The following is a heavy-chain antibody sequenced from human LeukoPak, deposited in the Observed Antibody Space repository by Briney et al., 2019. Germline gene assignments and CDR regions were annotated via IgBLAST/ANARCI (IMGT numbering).Heavy chain of an antibody. Sequence: VASAKVSCKASGYTFTSYYMHWVRQAPGQGLEWMGIINPSGGSTSYAQKFQGRVTMTRDTSTSTVYMELSSLRSEDTAVYYCARAEETYYYDSSGYFAYWGQGTLVTVSS. V-gene: IGHV1-46*01. D-gene: IGHD3-22*01. J-gene: IGHJ4*02. CDR3: ARAEETYYYDSSGYFAY. CDR2: INPSGGST. CDR1: GYTFTSYY.